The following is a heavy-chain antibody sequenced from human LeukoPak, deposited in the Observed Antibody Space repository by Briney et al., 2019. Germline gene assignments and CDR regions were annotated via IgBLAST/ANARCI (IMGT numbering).Heavy chain of an antibody. CDR2: IYTSGST. CDR1: GGSIGSYY. Sequence: SETLSLTCTVSGGSIGSYYWSWIRQPAGKGLEWIGRIYTSGSTNYNPSLKSRVAMSVDTSKNQFSLKLSSVTAADTAVYYCARDGMGVVVPAAIAHYYYGMDVWGQGTTVTVSS. J-gene: IGHJ6*02. CDR3: ARDGMGVVVPAAIAHYYYGMDV. V-gene: IGHV4-4*07. D-gene: IGHD2-2*01.